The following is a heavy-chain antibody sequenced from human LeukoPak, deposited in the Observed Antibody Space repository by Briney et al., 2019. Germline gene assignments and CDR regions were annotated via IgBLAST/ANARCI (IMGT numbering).Heavy chain of an antibody. CDR3: ARAGEMATYYYCGMDV. V-gene: IGHV4-34*01. CDR1: GGSFSGYY. D-gene: IGHD5-24*01. Sequence: IPSETLSLTCAVYGGSFSGYYWSWIRQPPGKGLEWTGEINHSGSTNYNPSLKSRVTISVDTSKNQFSLKLSSVTAADTAVYYCARAGEMATYYYCGMDVWGQGTTVTVSS. CDR2: INHSGST. J-gene: IGHJ6*02.